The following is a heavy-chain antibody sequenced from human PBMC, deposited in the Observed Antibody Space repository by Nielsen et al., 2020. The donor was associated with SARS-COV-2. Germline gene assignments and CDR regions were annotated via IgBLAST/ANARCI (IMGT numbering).Heavy chain of an antibody. CDR2: ISYDGSNK. Sequence: GESLKISCAASGFTFSSYAMHWVRQAPGKRLEWVAVISYDGSNKYYADSVKGRFTISRDNSKNTLYLQMNSLRAEDTAVYYCARGSGWYNYWGQGTLVTVSS. V-gene: IGHV3-30*04. CDR1: GFTFSSYA. J-gene: IGHJ4*02. D-gene: IGHD6-19*01. CDR3: ARGSGWYNY.